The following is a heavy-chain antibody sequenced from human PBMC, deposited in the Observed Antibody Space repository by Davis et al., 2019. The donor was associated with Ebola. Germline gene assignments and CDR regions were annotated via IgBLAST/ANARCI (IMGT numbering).Heavy chain of an antibody. D-gene: IGHD3-10*01. J-gene: IGHJ6*02. CDR1: GFTFSSYS. CDR3: ARALWFRESHPYYYYGMDV. V-gene: IGHV3-48*04. Sequence: GGSLRLSCAASGFTFSSYSMNWVRQAPGKGLEWVSYISSSSSTIYYADSVKGRFTISRDNAKNSLYLQMNSLRAEDTAVYYCARALWFRESHPYYYYGMDVWGQGTTVTVSS. CDR2: ISSSSSTI.